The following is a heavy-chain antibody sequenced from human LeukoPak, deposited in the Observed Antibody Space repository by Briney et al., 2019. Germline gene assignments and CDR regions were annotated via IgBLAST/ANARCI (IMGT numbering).Heavy chain of an antibody. CDR3: ARSLITTIVVVTRAFDI. D-gene: IGHD3-22*01. CDR1: GGSISSSSYY. V-gene: IGHV4-39*07. CDR2: IYYSGST. J-gene: IGHJ3*02. Sequence: SETLSLTCTVSGGSISSSSYYWGWIRQPPGKGLEWIGSIYYSGSTYYNPSLKSRVTISVDTSKNQFSLKLSSVTAADTAVYYCARSLITTIVVVTRAFDIWGQGTMVTVSS.